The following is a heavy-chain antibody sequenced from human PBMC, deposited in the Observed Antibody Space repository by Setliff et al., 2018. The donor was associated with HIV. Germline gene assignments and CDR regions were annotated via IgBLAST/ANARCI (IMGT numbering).Heavy chain of an antibody. CDR3: ARGLSCYDPGGFDY. Sequence: TLSLTCTLSGGSISSYYWSWIRQPPGKGLEWIGYIYTSGSTNYNPSLKSRVTISVDTSTNQSSLKLSSVTAADTAVYYCARGLSCYDPGGFDYWGQGTLVTVSS. J-gene: IGHJ4*02. CDR2: IYTSGST. D-gene: IGHD2-2*01. CDR1: GGSISSYY. V-gene: IGHV4-4*09.